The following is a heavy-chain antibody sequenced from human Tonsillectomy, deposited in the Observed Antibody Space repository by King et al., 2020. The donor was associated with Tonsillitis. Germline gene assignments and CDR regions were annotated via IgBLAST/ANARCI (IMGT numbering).Heavy chain of an antibody. CDR2: ITFDGNT. CDR1: GFTFSSYA. D-gene: IGHD3-9*01. CDR3: AKDYDLLTGYQSYMGY. J-gene: IGHJ4*02. V-gene: IGHV3-23*01. Sequence: VQLQESGGGLVQPGGSLRLSCAASGFTFSSYAMSWVRQAPGKGLEWVSGITFDGNTYYADSVKGRFTISRDNSKNTLYLQMNSLRAEDTAVYYCAKDYDLLTGYQSYMGYWGQGTLVTVSS.